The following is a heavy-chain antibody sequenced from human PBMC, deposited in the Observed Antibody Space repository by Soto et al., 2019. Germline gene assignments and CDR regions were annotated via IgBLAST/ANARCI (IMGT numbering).Heavy chain of an antibody. CDR3: ARDRGRFGGSYYNDYYYGMDV. Sequence: ASVKVSCKASGYTFTSYGISWVRQAPGQGLEWMGWISAYNGNTNYAQKLQGRVTMTTDTSTSTAYMELRSLRSDDTAVYYCARDRGRFGGSYYNDYYYGMDVWGQGTTVTVSS. CDR1: GYTFTSYG. D-gene: IGHD3-10*01. CDR2: ISAYNGNT. V-gene: IGHV1-18*01. J-gene: IGHJ6*02.